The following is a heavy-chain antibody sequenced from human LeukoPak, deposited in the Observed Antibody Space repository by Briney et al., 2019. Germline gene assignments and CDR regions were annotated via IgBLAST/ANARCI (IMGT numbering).Heavy chain of an antibody. CDR1: GFTFDDYA. CDR3: ARDQWYSSSDF. Sequence: PGGSLRLSCAASGFTFDDYAMHWVRQAPGKGLEWVSGISWNSGSIGYADSVKGRFTISRDNAKNSLYLQMNSLRAEDTAVYFCARDQWYSSSDFWGQGTLVTVSS. J-gene: IGHJ4*02. CDR2: ISWNSGSI. D-gene: IGHD6-6*01. V-gene: IGHV3-9*01.